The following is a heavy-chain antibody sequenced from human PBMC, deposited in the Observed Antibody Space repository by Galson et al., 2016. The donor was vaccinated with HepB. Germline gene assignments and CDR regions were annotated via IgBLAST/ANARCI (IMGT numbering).Heavy chain of an antibody. CDR1: GFTFSNYW. Sequence: SLRLSCAASGFTFSNYWMTWVRQAPGKGLGWVANIKRDGSEKFYVDSVKGRFTISRDNAKNSLYLQMNSLRAEDTAVYYCARVLDFGDYADDYWGQGTLVTVSS. CDR2: IKRDGSEK. D-gene: IGHD4-17*01. CDR3: ARVLDFGDYADDY. J-gene: IGHJ4*02. V-gene: IGHV3-7*01.